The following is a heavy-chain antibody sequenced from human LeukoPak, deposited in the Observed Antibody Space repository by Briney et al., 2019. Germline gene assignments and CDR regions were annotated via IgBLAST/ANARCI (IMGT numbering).Heavy chain of an antibody. CDR3: ARDRGYSTFDY. CDR2: ISSSSATI. J-gene: IGHJ4*02. CDR1: GFTFNTYS. D-gene: IGHD4-23*01. Sequence: GGSLRLSCVASGFTFNTYSMNWFRQAPGKGLEWISYISSSSATIYYADSVKGRFTISRDNAKNSLYLQMNSLRVDDTAVYYCARDRGYSTFDYWGQGTLVTVSS. V-gene: IGHV3-48*04.